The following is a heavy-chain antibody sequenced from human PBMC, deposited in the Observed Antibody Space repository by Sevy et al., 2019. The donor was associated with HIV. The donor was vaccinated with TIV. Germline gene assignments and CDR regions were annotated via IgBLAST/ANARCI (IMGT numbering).Heavy chain of an antibody. D-gene: IGHD3-10*01. CDR3: AKEGRRGGREFPNYFDY. CDR1: GFTFSSYG. Sequence: GGSLRLSCAASGFTFSSYGMHWVRQAPGKGLEWVAVISYDGSNKYYADSVKGRFTISRDNSKNTLYLQMNSLRAEDTAVYYCAKEGRRGGREFPNYFDYCGQGTLVTVSS. CDR2: ISYDGSNK. V-gene: IGHV3-30*18. J-gene: IGHJ4*02.